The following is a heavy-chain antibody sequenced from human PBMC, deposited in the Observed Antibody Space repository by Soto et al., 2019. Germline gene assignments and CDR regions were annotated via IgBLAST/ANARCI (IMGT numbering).Heavy chain of an antibody. V-gene: IGHV1-69*01. D-gene: IGHD5-12*01. CDR1: GGTFSSYA. Sequence: QVQLVQSGAEVKKPGSSVKVSCKASGGTFSSYAISWVRQAPGQGLEWIGGIIPIFGTANYAQKFQGRVTITADESTSTAYMELSSLRSEDTAVYYCWLPEYYYYGMDVWGQGTTVTVSS. CDR3: WLPEYYYYGMDV. J-gene: IGHJ6*02. CDR2: IIPIFGTA.